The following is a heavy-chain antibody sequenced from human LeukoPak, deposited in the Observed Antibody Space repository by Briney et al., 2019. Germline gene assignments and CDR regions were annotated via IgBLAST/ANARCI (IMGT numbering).Heavy chain of an antibody. V-gene: IGHV4-30-4*08. CDR2: IYYSGST. CDR1: GGSISSGDYS. J-gene: IGHJ4*02. D-gene: IGHD2-2*01. CDR3: ARDHCSSTSCYEGGFDY. Sequence: PSETLSLTCTVSGGSISSGDYSWSWIRQPPGKGLEWIGYIYYSGSTYYNPSLKSRVTISVDTSKNQFSLKLSSVTAADTAVYYCARDHCSSTSCYEGGFDYWGQGTLVTVSS.